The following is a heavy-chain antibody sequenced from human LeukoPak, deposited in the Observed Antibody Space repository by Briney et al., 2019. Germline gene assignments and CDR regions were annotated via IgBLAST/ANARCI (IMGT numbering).Heavy chain of an antibody. J-gene: IGHJ6*01. Sequence: SETLSLTCTVSTGSINTYYWSWIRQPPGKGLEWIGDIYYSGSTNYNPSLKSRVTISVDTSKNQFSLKLSSVTAADTAVYYCASAPEGKLAYYYGMDVWGQGTTVTVSS. CDR3: ASAPEGKLAYYYGMDV. V-gene: IGHV4-59*08. D-gene: IGHD2-21*01. CDR1: TGSINTYY. CDR2: IYYSGST.